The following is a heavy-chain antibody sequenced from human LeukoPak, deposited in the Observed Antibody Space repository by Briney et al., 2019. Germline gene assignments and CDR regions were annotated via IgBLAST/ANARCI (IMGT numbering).Heavy chain of an antibody. V-gene: IGHV3-74*01. D-gene: IGHD3-16*01. CDR2: ISSDGGSV. CDR1: GFTFSTYW. J-gene: IGHJ4*02. CDR3: ARDRLYTSDY. Sequence: GGSLRLSCAASGFTFSTYWMHWVRQAPGKGLVWVSRISSDGGSVTYADSLKGRFTISRDNTKNTLYLQINSLRAEDTAVYFCARDRLYTSDYWGQGTLVTVSS.